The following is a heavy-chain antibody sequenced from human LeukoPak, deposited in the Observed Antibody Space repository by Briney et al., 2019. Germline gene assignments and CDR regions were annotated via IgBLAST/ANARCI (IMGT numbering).Heavy chain of an antibody. J-gene: IGHJ4*02. CDR3: AIHPSDSSGYFSY. CDR2: IDTKTGNP. Sequence: ASVKVSCKASGYTFSSCAINWVRQAPGQGLEYMGWIDTKTGNPTYAQGFTGRFVFSLDTSVRTAYLQLSSLKAEDTAVYYCAIHPSDSSGYFSYWGQGALLPVSS. V-gene: IGHV7-4-1*02. D-gene: IGHD3-22*01. CDR1: GYTFSSCA.